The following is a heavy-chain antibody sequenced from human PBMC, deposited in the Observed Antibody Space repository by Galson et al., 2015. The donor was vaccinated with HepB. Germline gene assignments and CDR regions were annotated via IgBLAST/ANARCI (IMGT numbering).Heavy chain of an antibody. V-gene: IGHV3-30*18. Sequence: CLIPAGTASGFTFGCNGMHWVRSAAVEGLEWAAVRSYDGSNKYYAESVKGRFTISTDNSKNTLYLQLNSLRAEDTAVYYCAKEAGYDSSGYPLEYWGQGTLVTVSS. CDR3: AKEAGYDSSGYPLEY. J-gene: IGHJ4*02. CDR2: RSYDGSNK. D-gene: IGHD3-22*01. CDR1: GFTFGCNG.